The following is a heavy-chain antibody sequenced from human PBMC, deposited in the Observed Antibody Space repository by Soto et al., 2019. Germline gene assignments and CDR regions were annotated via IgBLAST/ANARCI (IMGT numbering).Heavy chain of an antibody. V-gene: IGHV3-30*18. J-gene: IGHJ4*02. CDR3: AKDMRDYGDRGYYFDY. Sequence: GGSLRLSCAASGFTFSSYGMHWVRQAPGKGLEWVAVISYDGSNKYYADSVKGRFTISRDNSKNTLYLQMNSLRAEDTAVYYCAKDMRDYGDRGYYFDYWGQGTLVTVSS. CDR1: GFTFSSYG. CDR2: ISYDGSNK. D-gene: IGHD4-17*01.